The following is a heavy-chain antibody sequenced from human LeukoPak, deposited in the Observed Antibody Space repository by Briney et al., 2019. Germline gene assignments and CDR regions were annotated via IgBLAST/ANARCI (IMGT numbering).Heavy chain of an antibody. CDR1: GYTFTSYD. Sequence: GASVKVSFKTSGYTFTSYDINWVRQATGQGLEWMGWMNPNSGNTGYAQKFQGRVTMTRNTSISTAYMELSSLRSEDTAVYYCASLWFGEFSGFDPWGQGTLVTVSS. D-gene: IGHD3-10*01. J-gene: IGHJ5*02. CDR3: ASLWFGEFSGFDP. V-gene: IGHV1-8*01. CDR2: MNPNSGNT.